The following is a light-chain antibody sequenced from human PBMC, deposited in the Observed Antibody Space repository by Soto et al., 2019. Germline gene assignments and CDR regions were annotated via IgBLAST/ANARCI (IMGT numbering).Light chain of an antibody. CDR2: QTS. CDR1: QYINTR. V-gene: IGKV3D-15*03. CDR3: HQRQSWPRT. Sequence: EIVMTQSPATLSVSPGERATLSCRASQYINTRLAWYQHRPVQAPRLLIYQTSLRAAGIPARFSASGSGTDFTLTISDVQPEDFALYYCHQRQSWPRTFGQGTKVDI. J-gene: IGKJ1*01.